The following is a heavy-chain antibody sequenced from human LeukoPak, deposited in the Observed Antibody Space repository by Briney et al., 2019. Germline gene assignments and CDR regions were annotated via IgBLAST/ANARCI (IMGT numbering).Heavy chain of an antibody. J-gene: IGHJ4*02. V-gene: IGHV3-13*04. Sequence: GGSLRLSCAASGFTFSSYDMHWVRQAPGKGLEWVYAIGTAGDTYYPGSVKGRFTISTKNAKNSLYLQMNSAETSDTCLYYCVRGGSSWYLGYWGQGTLVTVSS. CDR3: VRGGSSWYLGY. CDR2: IGTAGDT. CDR1: GFTFSSYD. D-gene: IGHD6-13*01.